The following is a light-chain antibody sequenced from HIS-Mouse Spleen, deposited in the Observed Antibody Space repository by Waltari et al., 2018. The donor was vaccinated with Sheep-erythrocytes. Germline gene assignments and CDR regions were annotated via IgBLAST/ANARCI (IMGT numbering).Light chain of an antibody. CDR1: SSDVGSYNL. V-gene: IGLV2-23*01. CDR3: CSYAGSSTPWV. Sequence: QSALTQPASVSGSPGQSITISCTGTSSDVGSYNLVSWYQQHPGKAPKLMIYAGSKLPSVVSNRFSGAKSGNTASLTISGLQAEDEADYYCCSYAGSSTPWVFGGGTKLTVL. J-gene: IGLJ3*02. CDR2: AGS.